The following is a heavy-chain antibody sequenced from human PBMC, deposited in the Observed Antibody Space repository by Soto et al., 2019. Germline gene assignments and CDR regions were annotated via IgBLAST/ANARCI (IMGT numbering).Heavy chain of an antibody. Sequence: QVPLVQSGAEVRKPGASVKVSCKASGYTFTHYGISWVRQAPGQGLAWMGWISAFNGNTKYVENFQDRVTMTTDTSTNPSYLELRSLRSDDTAMYYCARVYGSGSYIPFDIWGQGTMVTVSS. J-gene: IGHJ3*02. CDR3: ARVYGSGSYIPFDI. D-gene: IGHD3-10*01. V-gene: IGHV1-18*01. CDR1: GYTFTHYG. CDR2: ISAFNGNT.